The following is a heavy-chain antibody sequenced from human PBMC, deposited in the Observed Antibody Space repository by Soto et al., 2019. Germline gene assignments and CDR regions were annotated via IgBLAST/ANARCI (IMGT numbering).Heavy chain of an antibody. CDR2: LYTDGSRT. D-gene: IGHD3-3*01. V-gene: IGHV3-74*01. J-gene: IGHJ6*03. CDR3: ARGARGYYYMDA. CDR1: GFTFSSYW. Sequence: GGSLRLSCAASGFTFSSYWMHWVRQVPGKGLVWVSRLYTDGSRTSYADSVKGRFTISRDNAKNTLYLQMNSLSAEDTAVYYCARGARGYYYMDAWGKGTTVTVSS.